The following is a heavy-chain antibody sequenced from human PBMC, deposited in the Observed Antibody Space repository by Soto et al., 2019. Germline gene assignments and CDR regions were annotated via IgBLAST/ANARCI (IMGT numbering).Heavy chain of an antibody. V-gene: IGHV3-48*03. J-gene: IGHJ4*02. CDR2: ISTGSVN. CDR1: GFPFSAYE. D-gene: IGHD2-15*01. Sequence: GGSLRLSCAASGFPFSAYEVNWIRQAPGKGLEWISYISTGSVNYYTDSVKGRITISRDNAKNSLYLQMNSLRDEDTAVYYCAREARGGGYFDYWGPGTPVTVSS. CDR3: AREARGGGYFDY.